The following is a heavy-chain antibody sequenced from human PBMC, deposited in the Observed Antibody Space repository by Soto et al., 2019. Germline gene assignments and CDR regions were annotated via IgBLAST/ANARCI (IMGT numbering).Heavy chain of an antibody. CDR1: GGTFSSYA. D-gene: IGHD1-26*01. CDR3: ARGGGVGATTGWD. V-gene: IGHV1-69*06. Sequence: QVQLVQSGAEVKKPGSSVKVSCKASGGTFSSYAISWVRQAPGQGLEWMGGIIPIFGTANYAQKFQGRVTIPADKSTSTANMGLGSLRSGDTAVYYCARGGGVGATTGWDWGQGTLVTVSS. J-gene: IGHJ4*02. CDR2: IIPIFGTA.